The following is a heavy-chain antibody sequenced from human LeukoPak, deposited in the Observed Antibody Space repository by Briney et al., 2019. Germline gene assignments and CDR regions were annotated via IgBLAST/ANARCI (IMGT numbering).Heavy chain of an antibody. V-gene: IGHV3-30*01. Sequence: EGSLRLSCAASGFTFSSYAMHWVRQAPGKGLEWVAVISYDGSNKYYADSVKGRFTISRDNSKNTLYLQMNSLRAEDTAVYYCARDYEWLSLPAGGTFDYWGQGTLVTVSS. D-gene: IGHD3-3*01. CDR3: ARDYEWLSLPAGGTFDY. J-gene: IGHJ4*02. CDR1: GFTFSSYA. CDR2: ISYDGSNK.